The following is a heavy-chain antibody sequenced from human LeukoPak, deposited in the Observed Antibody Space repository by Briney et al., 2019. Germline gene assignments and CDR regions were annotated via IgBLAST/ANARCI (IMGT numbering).Heavy chain of an antibody. CDR2: ISSSGSTI. D-gene: IGHD3-3*01. CDR3: ARDLRYYDFWSGYYRSRDAFDI. Sequence: GGSLRLSCAASGFTLSDYYMSWIRQAPGKGLEWVSYISSSGSTIYYADSVKGRFTISRDNAKNSLYLQMNSLRAEDTAVYYCARDLRYYDFWSGYYRSRDAFDIWGQGTMVTVSS. J-gene: IGHJ3*02. V-gene: IGHV3-11*04. CDR1: GFTLSDYY.